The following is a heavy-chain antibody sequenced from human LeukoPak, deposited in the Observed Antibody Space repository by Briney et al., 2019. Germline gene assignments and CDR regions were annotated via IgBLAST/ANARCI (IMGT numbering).Heavy chain of an antibody. J-gene: IGHJ5*02. CDR3: ARSCGRSATSCYTP. Sequence: PSETLSLTCTVSGGSTGSTSYYWNWIRQPPGKGLEWIGNVYFSGSTYYNTSLKSRVTISVDTSKNQFSLKLSSVTAADTAVYYCARSCGRSATSCYTPWGQGTLVTVSS. CDR2: VYFSGST. V-gene: IGHV4-39*07. CDR1: GGSTGSTSYY. D-gene: IGHD3-16*02.